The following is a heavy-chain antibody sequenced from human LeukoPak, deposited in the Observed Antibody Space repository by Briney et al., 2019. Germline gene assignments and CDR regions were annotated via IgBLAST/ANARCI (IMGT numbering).Heavy chain of an antibody. CDR3: ARVSETPAYYYTSGYYYLGY. J-gene: IGHJ4*02. V-gene: IGHV1-8*01. CDR1: VYTFTSYD. CDR2: MNSNSCNT. D-gene: IGHD3-22*01. Sequence: ASVRVSCKASVYTFTSYDINWVRQAAGQGLEWMGWMNSNSCNTGYAQRFQGRVTMTRDTSISTAYMELSSLRSEDTAVYYCARVSETPAYYYTSGYYYLGYWGQGTLVTVPS.